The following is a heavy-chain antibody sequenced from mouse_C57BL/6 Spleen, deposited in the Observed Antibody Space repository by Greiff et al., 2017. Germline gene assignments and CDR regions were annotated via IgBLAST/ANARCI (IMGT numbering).Heavy chain of an antibody. CDR2: ILPGSGST. Sequence: QVQLQQSGAELMKPGASVKLSCKATGYTFTGYWIEWVKQRPGHGLEWIGEILPGSGSTNYNEKFKGKATFPADTPSNTAYMQLISLTTEDSAIYYCAKTYGSSYRAMDYWGQGTSVTVSS. D-gene: IGHD1-1*01. J-gene: IGHJ4*01. CDR3: AKTYGSSYRAMDY. CDR1: GYTFTGYW. V-gene: IGHV1-9*01.